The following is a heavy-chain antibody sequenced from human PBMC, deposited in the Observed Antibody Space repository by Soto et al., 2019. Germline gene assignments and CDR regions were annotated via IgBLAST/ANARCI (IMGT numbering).Heavy chain of an antibody. CDR1: GYTFTSYG. J-gene: IGHJ6*02. CDR2: ISAYNGNT. V-gene: IGHV1-18*01. Sequence: ASVKVSCKASGYTFTSYGISWVRQAPGQGLEWMGWISAYNGNTNYAQKLQGRVTMTTDTSTSTAYMELRSLRSDDTAVYYCASFPHSGWYVGRLYYYYGMDVCGQGPTVTVYS. D-gene: IGHD6-19*01. CDR3: ASFPHSGWYVGRLYYYYGMDV.